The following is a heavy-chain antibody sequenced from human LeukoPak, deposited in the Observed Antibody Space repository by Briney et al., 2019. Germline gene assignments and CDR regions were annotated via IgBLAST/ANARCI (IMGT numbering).Heavy chain of an antibody. CDR3: ARQDSSGYYYFGYFDY. CDR1: GGSISSGDYY. D-gene: IGHD3-22*01. J-gene: IGHJ4*02. V-gene: IGHV4-30-4*01. Sequence: SQTLSLTCTVSGGSISSGDYYWSWIRQPPGKGLEWIGYIYYSGNTYYTPSLKSRVTISLDTSKNQFSLKLSSVTAADTAVYYCARQDSSGYYYFGYFDYWGQGTLVTVSS. CDR2: IYYSGNT.